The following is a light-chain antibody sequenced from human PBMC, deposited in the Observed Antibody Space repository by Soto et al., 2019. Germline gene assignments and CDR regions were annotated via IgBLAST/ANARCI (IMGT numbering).Light chain of an antibody. J-gene: IGLJ2*01. Sequence: QSVLTQPASVSGSPGQSITISCTGTSSDVGSYNLVSWYQHHPGKAPKLMIYEGSKRPSGVSNRFSGSKSANTASLTISGLQAEDEADYYCCSYAGSSTWVFRGGTKVTVL. CDR2: EGS. V-gene: IGLV2-23*01. CDR1: SSDVGSYNL. CDR3: CSYAGSSTWV.